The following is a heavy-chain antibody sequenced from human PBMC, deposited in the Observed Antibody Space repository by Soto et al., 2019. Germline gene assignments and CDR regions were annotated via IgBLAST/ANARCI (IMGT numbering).Heavy chain of an antibody. CDR1: GFTFSRYA. Sequence: GGSLRLSCAASGFTFSRYAMSWVRQAPGKGLEWVSTITGSGGSSYYADSVKGRFTISRDDSKNTLYVQMNSLRAEDTAVYYCAKGVLGDSSGYIDAFDMWGQGTMVTV. J-gene: IGHJ3*02. CDR2: ITGSGGSS. D-gene: IGHD3-22*01. V-gene: IGHV3-23*01. CDR3: AKGVLGDSSGYIDAFDM.